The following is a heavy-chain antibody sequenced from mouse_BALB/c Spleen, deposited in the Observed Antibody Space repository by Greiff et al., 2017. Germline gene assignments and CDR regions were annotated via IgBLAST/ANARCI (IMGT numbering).Heavy chain of an antibody. CDR2: INSNGGST. J-gene: IGHJ1*01. CDR1: GFTFSSYG. D-gene: IGHD2-1*01. V-gene: IGHV5-6-3*01. CDR3: ARDGNYGGNFDV. Sequence: EVKLVESGGGLVQPGGSLKLSCAASGFTFSSYGMSWVRQTPDKRLELVATINSNGGSTYYPDSVKGRFTISRDNAKNTLYLQMSSLKSEDTAMYYCARDGNYGGNFDVWGAGTTVTVSA.